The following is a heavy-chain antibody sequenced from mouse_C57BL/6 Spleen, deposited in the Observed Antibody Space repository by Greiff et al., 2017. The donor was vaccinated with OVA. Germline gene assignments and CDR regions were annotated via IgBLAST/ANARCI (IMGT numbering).Heavy chain of an antibody. J-gene: IGHJ1*03. D-gene: IGHD1-1*01. Sequence: VQLQQSRPMLVKPGASVKMSCKASGYTFTDYYMNWVKQSHGKSLEWIGVINPYNGGTSYNQKFKGKATLTVDKSSSTAYMELNSLTSEDSAVYYCARREGSSYLYWYFDVWGTGTTVTVSS. CDR2: INPYNGGT. CDR1: GYTFTDYY. CDR3: ARREGSSYLYWYFDV. V-gene: IGHV1-19*01.